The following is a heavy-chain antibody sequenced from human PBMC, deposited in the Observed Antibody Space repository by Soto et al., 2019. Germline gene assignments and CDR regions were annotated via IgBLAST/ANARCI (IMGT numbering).Heavy chain of an antibody. J-gene: IGHJ4*02. D-gene: IGHD3-22*01. CDR3: VSYYDSSGYVDY. Sequence: PSETLSLTCAVSGGSIISSNWWRWVRQPPGKGLEWIGETYHSGSTNYNPSLKSRVTISVDKSKNQFSLKLSSVTAADTAVYYCVSYYDSSGYVDYWGQGTLVTVS. V-gene: IGHV4-4*02. CDR2: TYHSGST. CDR1: GGSIISSNW.